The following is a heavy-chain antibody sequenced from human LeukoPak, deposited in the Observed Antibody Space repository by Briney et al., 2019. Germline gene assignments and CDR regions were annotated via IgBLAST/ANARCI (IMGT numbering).Heavy chain of an antibody. J-gene: IGHJ4*02. Sequence: PGGSLRLSCAASGFTFSNSWMSWVRQAPGKGLEWVATIKPDGSAQYYVGSVKGRFTISRDNSKITLYLQMNSLKTGDTAVYYCTRLIPSIYQLPTGVDYWGQGTLVTVSS. CDR1: GFTFSNSW. CDR3: TRLIPSIYQLPTGVDY. V-gene: IGHV3-7*03. CDR2: IKPDGSAQ. D-gene: IGHD2-2*01.